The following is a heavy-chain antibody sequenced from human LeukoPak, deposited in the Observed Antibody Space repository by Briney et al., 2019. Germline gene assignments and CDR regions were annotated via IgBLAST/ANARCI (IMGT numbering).Heavy chain of an antibody. D-gene: IGHD6-6*01. J-gene: IGHJ6*02. CDR2: ITSDGSTT. CDR1: GFTFSSYA. CDR3: AKDRSYAMDV. V-gene: IGHV3-74*01. Sequence: GGSLRLSCAASGFTFSSYAMSWVRQAPGKGLVWVSRITSDGSTTNYADSVKGRFTISRDNAKNTVYLQMNTLRAEDTAVYYCAKDRSYAMDVWGQGTTVTVSS.